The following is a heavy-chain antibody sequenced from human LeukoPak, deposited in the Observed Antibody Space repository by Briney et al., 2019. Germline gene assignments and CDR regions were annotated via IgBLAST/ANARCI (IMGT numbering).Heavy chain of an antibody. D-gene: IGHD6-6*01. CDR3: ANDGLPSVLGALGHVDY. Sequence: PGGSLRLSYAAFGFIFSSQAMIWVRQAPGKGLEWVSSISSSGHSTYYAESVKGRFTIPRDSSKNTLYLQMNSLRAEDTAVYYCANDGLPSVLGALGHVDYWGQGTLVTVSS. CDR2: ISSSGHST. V-gene: IGHV3-23*01. CDR1: GFIFSSQA. J-gene: IGHJ4*02.